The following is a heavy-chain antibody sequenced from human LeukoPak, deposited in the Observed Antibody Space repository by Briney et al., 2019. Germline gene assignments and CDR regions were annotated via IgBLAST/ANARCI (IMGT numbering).Heavy chain of an antibody. D-gene: IGHD2-2*01. Sequence: GGSLRLPCAASGFTFSSYAMHWVRQAPGKGLEWVAVISYDGSNKYYADSVKGRFTISRDNSKNTLYLQMNSLRAEDTAVYYCASSHSFTTFDYWGQGTLVTVSS. CDR2: ISYDGSNK. CDR3: ASSHSFTTFDY. V-gene: IGHV3-30-3*01. J-gene: IGHJ4*02. CDR1: GFTFSSYA.